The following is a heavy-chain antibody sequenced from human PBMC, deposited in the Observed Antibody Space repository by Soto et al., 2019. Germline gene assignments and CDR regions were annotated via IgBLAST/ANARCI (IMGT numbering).Heavy chain of an antibody. V-gene: IGHV3-11*01. Sequence: PGGSLRLSCAASGFAFSYYYMSWIRQAPGKGLEWVSYISSSGSTIYYADSVKGRFTISRDNAKNSLYLQMNSLRAEDTAVYYCARXRNNYYDSSGYYYAANYWGQGTLVTVSS. D-gene: IGHD3-22*01. CDR3: ARXRNNYYDSSGYYYAANY. CDR2: ISSSGSTI. CDR1: GFAFSYYY. J-gene: IGHJ4*02.